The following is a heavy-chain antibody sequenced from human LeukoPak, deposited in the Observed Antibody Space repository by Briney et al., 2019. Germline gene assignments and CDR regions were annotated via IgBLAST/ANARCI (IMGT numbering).Heavy chain of an antibody. CDR2: ISYDGSNK. J-gene: IGHJ2*01. CDR1: GFTFSSYG. V-gene: IGHV3-30*18. CDR3: AKEGGVSYYDLSQWHFDL. D-gene: IGHD1-26*01. Sequence: GGSLRLSCGASGFTFSSYGIHWVRQAPGKGLEWVAVISYDGSNKYFADSVKGRFVISRDNSKNMVYLQINSLRAEDTAVYYCAKEGGVSYYDLSQWHFDLWGRGTQVTVSS.